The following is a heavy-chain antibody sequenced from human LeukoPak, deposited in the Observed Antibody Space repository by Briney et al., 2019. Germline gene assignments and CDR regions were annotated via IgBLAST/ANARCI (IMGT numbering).Heavy chain of an antibody. CDR3: ARGYNILTGYYYFDY. D-gene: IGHD3-9*01. Sequence: PSETLSLTCTVSGGSISSYYWSWIRQPAGQGLEWIGRIYSSGSTNYNPSLKSRVTMSVDTSKNHLSLKLSSVTAADTAVYYCARGYNILTGYYYFDYWGQGTLVTVSS. CDR2: IYSSGST. CDR1: GGSISSYY. V-gene: IGHV4-4*07. J-gene: IGHJ4*02.